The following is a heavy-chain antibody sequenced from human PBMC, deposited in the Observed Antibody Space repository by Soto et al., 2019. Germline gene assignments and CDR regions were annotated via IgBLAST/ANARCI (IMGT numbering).Heavy chain of an antibody. J-gene: IGHJ3*02. V-gene: IGHV3-21*01. D-gene: IGHD2-15*01. Sequence: VVSLRLSCAASGFTFSSYSLNWVRQAPGKGLEWVSSISSSSSYIYYADSVKGRFTISRDNAKNSLYLQMNSLRAEDTAVYYCARDLLVGAAFDIWGQGTMVTVSS. CDR2: ISSSSSYI. CDR3: ARDLLVGAAFDI. CDR1: GFTFSSYS.